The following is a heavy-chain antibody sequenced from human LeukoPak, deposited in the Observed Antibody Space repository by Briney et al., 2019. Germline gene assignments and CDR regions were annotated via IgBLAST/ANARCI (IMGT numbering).Heavy chain of an antibody. CDR3: ARDHYYDSSPLDY. V-gene: IGHV3-48*01. D-gene: IGHD3-22*01. Sequence: GGSLRLSCAASGFTFSSYSINWVRQAPGKGLEWVSYISSSSSAIYYADSVKGRFTISRDNAKNSLYLQMNSLRAEDTAVYYCARDHYYDSSPLDYWGQGTLVTVSS. J-gene: IGHJ4*02. CDR1: GFTFSSYS. CDR2: ISSSSSAI.